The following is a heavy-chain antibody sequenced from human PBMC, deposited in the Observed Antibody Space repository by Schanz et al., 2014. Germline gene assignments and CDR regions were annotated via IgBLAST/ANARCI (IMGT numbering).Heavy chain of an antibody. CDR1: GFSFSDYS. J-gene: IGHJ4*02. CDR2: IKISGDV. Sequence: EVQLVESGGGLVQSGGSLRLSCAASGFSFSDYSMNWVRQAPGKGLEWISYIKISGDVFYTDSVKGRFTISRDHAKSSLYLQMSSLRDEDTAIYYCVRDYNWGFDNWGQGTLVTVSS. V-gene: IGHV3-48*02. D-gene: IGHD7-27*01. CDR3: VRDYNWGFDN.